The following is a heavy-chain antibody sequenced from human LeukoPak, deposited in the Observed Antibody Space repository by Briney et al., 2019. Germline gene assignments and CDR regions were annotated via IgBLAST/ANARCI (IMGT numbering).Heavy chain of an antibody. V-gene: IGHV3-30*04. D-gene: IGHD2-2*01. J-gene: IGHJ6*01. Sequence: GGSLRLSCAASGFTFSSYAMHWVRQAPGKGLEGVAVISYDGSNKYYADSVKGRFTISRDNSKNTLYLQMNSLRAEDTAVYYCARDRPYQLLLPYCHGMDVWGKGTTVTVSP. CDR2: ISYDGSNK. CDR3: ARDRPYQLLLPYCHGMDV. CDR1: GFTFSSYA.